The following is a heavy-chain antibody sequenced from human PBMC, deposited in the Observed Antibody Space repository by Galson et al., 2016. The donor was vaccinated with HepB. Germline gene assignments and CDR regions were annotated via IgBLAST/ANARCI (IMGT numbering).Heavy chain of an antibody. Sequence: SLRLSCAASGFTFRSYGMHWVRQAPGKGLEWVAIIWYDGSNRYHSDSVKGRFTISRDNSKNTLYLQMNSLRAEDTAVYFCARAGKLDLDYWGQGALVTVSS. D-gene: IGHD1-7*01. V-gene: IGHV3-33*01. CDR2: IWYDGSNR. CDR3: ARAGKLDLDY. CDR1: GFTFRSYG. J-gene: IGHJ4*02.